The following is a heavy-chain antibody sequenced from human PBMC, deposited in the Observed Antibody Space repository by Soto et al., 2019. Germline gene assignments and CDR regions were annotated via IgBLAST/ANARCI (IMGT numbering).Heavy chain of an antibody. CDR3: ARGSPRIALVGNAYYYYGMDV. CDR2: IIPIFGTA. D-gene: IGHD6-13*01. V-gene: IGHV1-69*13. J-gene: IGHJ6*02. Sequence: GASVKVSCKASGGTFSSNAISWVRQAPGQGLEWMGGIIPIFGTANYAEKFLGRVTINADECTSTAYMELSNLRSDDTAVYYCARGSPRIALVGNAYYYYGMDVRGQRTTVTVSS. CDR1: GGTFSSNA.